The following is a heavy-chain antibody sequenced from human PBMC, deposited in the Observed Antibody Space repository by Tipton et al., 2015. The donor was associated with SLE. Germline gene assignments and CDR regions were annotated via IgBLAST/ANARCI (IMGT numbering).Heavy chain of an antibody. CDR1: GGSLSGHY. D-gene: IGHD2-15*01. Sequence: TLSLTCAVYGGSLSGHYWSWIRQPPGKGLEWIGEINHSGTTNYNPSVQSRVTMSVDTSKNQFSLILSSVTAADTAVYYCARDAHGYYSGWMDYWGQGTLVTVSS. CDR3: ARDAHGYYSGWMDY. CDR2: INHSGTT. J-gene: IGHJ4*02. V-gene: IGHV4-34*01.